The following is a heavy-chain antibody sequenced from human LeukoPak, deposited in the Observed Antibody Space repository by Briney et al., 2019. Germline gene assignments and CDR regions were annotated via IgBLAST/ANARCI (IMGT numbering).Heavy chain of an antibody. CDR3: AKGGPGSYSYYFDY. D-gene: IGHD3-10*01. J-gene: IGHJ4*02. Sequence: PGGSLRLSCAASGFTVSSSFMSWVRQAPGKGLEWVSVIYSGGSTYYADSVKGRFTISRDNSKNTLYLQMNSLRAEDTAVYYCAKGGPGSYSYYFDYWGQGTLVTVSS. V-gene: IGHV3-53*05. CDR2: IYSGGST. CDR1: GFTVSSSF.